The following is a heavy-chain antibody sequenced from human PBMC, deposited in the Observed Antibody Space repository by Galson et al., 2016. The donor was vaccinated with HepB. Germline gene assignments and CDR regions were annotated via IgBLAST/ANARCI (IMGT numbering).Heavy chain of an antibody. D-gene: IGHD6-25*01. J-gene: IGHJ4*02. Sequence: SLRLSCAASGFTFSDFYVAWIRQAPGKGLEYVSHISSGGRDTNYADSVKGRFTISRDNAKKSLYLQTNSLRAEDTAVYYCARDRTSRAALDYWGQGTLVTVSS. V-gene: IGHV3-11*06. CDR3: ARDRTSRAALDY. CDR2: ISSGGRDT. CDR1: GFTFSDFY.